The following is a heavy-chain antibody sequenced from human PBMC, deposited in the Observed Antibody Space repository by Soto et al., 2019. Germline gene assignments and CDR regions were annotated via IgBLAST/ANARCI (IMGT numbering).Heavy chain of an antibody. J-gene: IGHJ3*02. D-gene: IGHD3-16*01. CDR1: RGSMSSSDW. V-gene: IGHV4-4*02. Sequence: QLQESGPGLVEPSGTLSLTCAVSRGSMSSSDWWCWVRQAPGKGLEWIGETYHSGNTNYNPSLKSRVTLSVDNPKNQFSLTLTSVTAADTGVYYCATWGSTAFDIWGQGTMVTVSS. CDR2: TYHSGNT. CDR3: ATWGSTAFDI.